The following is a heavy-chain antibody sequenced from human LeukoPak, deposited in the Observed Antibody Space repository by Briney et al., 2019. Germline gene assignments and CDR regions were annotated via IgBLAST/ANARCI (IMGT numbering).Heavy chain of an antibody. J-gene: IGHJ4*02. Sequence: PSETLSLTCAVYGGSFSGYYWSWIRQPAGKGLEWIGEINHSGSTNYNPSLKSRVTISVDTSKNQFSLKLSSVTAADTAVYYCATVYGDYVGGDYFDYWGQGTLVTVSS. CDR1: GGSFSGYY. V-gene: IGHV4-34*01. CDR3: ATVYGDYVGGDYFDY. D-gene: IGHD4-17*01. CDR2: INHSGST.